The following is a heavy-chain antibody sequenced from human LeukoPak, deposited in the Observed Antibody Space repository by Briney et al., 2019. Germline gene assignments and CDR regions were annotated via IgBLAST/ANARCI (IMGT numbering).Heavy chain of an antibody. Sequence: GGSLRLSCAVSGLSFSSFWMHWVRQAPGKGLVWVARTNLHGTAVDYADSVRGRFTISRDNAKNTLFLQMNSLRAEETAVYYCASAFTYVRLGDHWGQGTLVTVSS. D-gene: IGHD3-16*01. CDR1: GLSFSSFW. CDR2: TNLHGTAV. J-gene: IGHJ4*02. V-gene: IGHV3-74*01. CDR3: ASAFTYVRLGDH.